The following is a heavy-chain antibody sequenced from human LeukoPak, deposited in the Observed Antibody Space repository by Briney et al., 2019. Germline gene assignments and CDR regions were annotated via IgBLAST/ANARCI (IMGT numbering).Heavy chain of an antibody. Sequence: ASVKVSCKASGYTFTSYDINWMREANGQGLEWMGWINPNSGNTGYAQKFQGRVTMTRNTSISTAYMELSSLRSEDTAVYYCARGSRWIYVWGSSEDYWGQGTLVTVS. J-gene: IGHJ4*02. D-gene: IGHD3-16*01. CDR1: GYTFTSYD. V-gene: IGHV1-8*01. CDR2: INPNSGNT. CDR3: ARGSRWIYVWGSSEDY.